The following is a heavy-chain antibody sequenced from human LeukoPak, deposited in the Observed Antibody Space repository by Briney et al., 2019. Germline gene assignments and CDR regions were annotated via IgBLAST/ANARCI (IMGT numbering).Heavy chain of an antibody. J-gene: IGHJ5*02. CDR2: MYYSGST. V-gene: IGHV4-30-4*01. Sequence: LQTLSLTCTVSGGSISSGDYYWSWIRQPPGKGLEWIAYMYYSGSTYYNPSLKSRVTMSADTSKNQLSLKLSSVTAADTAVYYCARPYYYDSRIDPWGQGILVTVSS. D-gene: IGHD3-22*01. CDR1: GGSISSGDYY. CDR3: ARPYYYDSRIDP.